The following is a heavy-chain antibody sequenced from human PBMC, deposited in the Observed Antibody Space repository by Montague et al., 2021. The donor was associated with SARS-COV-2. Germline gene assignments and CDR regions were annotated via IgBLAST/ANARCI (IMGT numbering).Heavy chain of an antibody. D-gene: IGHD3-22*01. J-gene: IGHJ4*02. Sequence: TLSLTCNVSGGSFTLYYWSWIRQTPGRGLEWIGLIYYSGSTIYNPSLKSRVTMSVDTSKNQFSLRLTSVTAADTAVYYCAREKYYFDSSGLRNDYFDYWGQGILVTVSS. V-gene: IGHV4-59*01. CDR2: IYYSGST. CDR3: AREKYYFDSSGLRNDYFDY. CDR1: GGSFTLYY.